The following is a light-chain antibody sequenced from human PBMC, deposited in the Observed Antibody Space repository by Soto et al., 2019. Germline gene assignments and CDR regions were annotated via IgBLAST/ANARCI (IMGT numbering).Light chain of an antibody. J-gene: IGKJ5*01. CDR3: QHSYSTLT. CDR2: AAS. CDR1: QSISSY. Sequence: DIPMTQSPSSLSASVGDRVTITCRASQSISSYLTWYQQKPGKAPKLLIYAASSLQSGVPSRFSGSGSGTDFTITSRSMQPEDFATYYCQHSYSTLTFGQGTRLEIK. V-gene: IGKV1-39*01.